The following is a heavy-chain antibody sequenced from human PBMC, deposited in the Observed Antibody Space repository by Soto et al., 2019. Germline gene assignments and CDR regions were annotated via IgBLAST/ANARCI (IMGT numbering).Heavy chain of an antibody. V-gene: IGHV3-33*01. CDR3: ARVVTIFGVVTGGGMDV. CDR2: MWYDGSNK. J-gene: IGHJ6*02. CDR1: GFTFSSYG. Sequence: QVQLVESGGGVVQPGRSLRLSCAASGFTFSSYGMHWVRQAPGKGLEWVAVMWYDGSNKYYADSVKGRFTISRDNSKNPLYLQMNSLRAEDTAVYYCARVVTIFGVVTGGGMDVWGQGTTVTVSS. D-gene: IGHD3-3*01.